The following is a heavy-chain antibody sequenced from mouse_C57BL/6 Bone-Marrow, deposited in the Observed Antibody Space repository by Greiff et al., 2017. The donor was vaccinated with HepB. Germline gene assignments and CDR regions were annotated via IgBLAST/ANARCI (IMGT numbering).Heavy chain of an antibody. V-gene: IGHV1-81*01. J-gene: IGHJ3*01. CDR2: IYPRSGNT. D-gene: IGHD2-4*01. Sequence: QVQLKESGAELARPGASVKLSCKASGYTFTSYGISWVKQRTGQGLEWIGEIYPRSGNTYYNEKFKGKATLTADKSSSTAYMELRSLTSEDSAVYFGARLGIRAWFAYWGQGTLVTVSA. CDR3: ARLGIRAWFAY. CDR1: GYTFTSYG.